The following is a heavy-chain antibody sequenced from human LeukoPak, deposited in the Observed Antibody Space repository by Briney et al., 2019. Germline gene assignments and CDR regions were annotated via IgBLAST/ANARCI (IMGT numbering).Heavy chain of an antibody. D-gene: IGHD6-13*01. CDR2: IKQDGSEK. Sequence: QPGGSLRLSCAASGFTFSSYWMSWVRQAPGKGLEWVANIKQDGSEKYYVDSVKGRFTISRDNAKNTLYLQMNSLRAEDTAVYYCARDPRYSSIWYGANDYWGQGTLVTVSS. V-gene: IGHV3-7*01. CDR1: GFTFSSYW. J-gene: IGHJ4*02. CDR3: ARDPRYSSIWYGANDY.